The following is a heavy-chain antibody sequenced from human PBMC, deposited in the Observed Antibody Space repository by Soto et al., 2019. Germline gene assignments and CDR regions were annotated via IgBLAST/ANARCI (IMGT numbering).Heavy chain of an antibody. Sequence: EVQLLESGGGLVQPGGSLRLSCAASGFTFSTYAMSWVRQAPGKVLEWVSTITGSGGSTFYADSVKGRFTISRDNSKNRLYLQMNSLRAEDTAVYYCAKDRTTMYDAFDIWGRGTMVTVSS. CDR2: ITGSGGST. D-gene: IGHD1-7*01. CDR3: AKDRTTMYDAFDI. V-gene: IGHV3-23*01. CDR1: GFTFSTYA. J-gene: IGHJ3*02.